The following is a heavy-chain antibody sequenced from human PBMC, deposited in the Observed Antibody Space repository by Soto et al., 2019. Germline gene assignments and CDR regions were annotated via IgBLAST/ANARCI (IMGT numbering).Heavy chain of an antibody. CDR2: SHPSGTTT. Sequence: QVQLVQSGAEVKKPGASVKVSCKASGYTFTSFYMHWVRQAPGQGLEWMGISHPSGTTTDYAQKFQGRVTMTRDTSTSTYYMELSSLTSEDTAVYYCAKPQIARHYYYGMEVWGQGTAVTVSS. CDR1: GYTFTSFY. V-gene: IGHV1-46*01. J-gene: IGHJ6*02. CDR3: AKPQIARHYYYGMEV.